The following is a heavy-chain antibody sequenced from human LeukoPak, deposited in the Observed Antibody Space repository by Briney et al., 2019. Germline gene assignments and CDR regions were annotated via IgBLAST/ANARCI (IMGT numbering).Heavy chain of an antibody. CDR3: AKDLGGGSGCYDL. J-gene: IGHJ2*01. CDR2: IYSGGAT. D-gene: IGHD6-19*01. V-gene: IGHV3-53*05. Sequence: GGSLRLSCAASGFIVSSNYMSWVRQAPGKGLEWVSVIYSGGATYYADSVKGRFTISRDNSKNMLYLQMNSLRAEDTAVYYCAKDLGGGSGCYDLWGRGTLVTVSS. CDR1: GFIVSSNY.